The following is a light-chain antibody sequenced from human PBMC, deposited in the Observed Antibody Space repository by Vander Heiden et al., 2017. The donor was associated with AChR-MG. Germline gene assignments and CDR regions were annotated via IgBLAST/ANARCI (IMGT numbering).Light chain of an antibody. CDR2: WAS. CDR3: QQYDSTPYT. CDR1: QSVLYSSNNKNY. V-gene: IGKV4-1*01. Sequence: DIVMTQSPDSLAVSLGERATINCKSSQSVLYSSNNKNYFAWYQQKPGQPPKLLIYWASTRESGVPDRFSGSGSGTDFTLTISSLQAADVAVYYCQQYDSTPYTFGQGTKLEIK. J-gene: IGKJ2*01.